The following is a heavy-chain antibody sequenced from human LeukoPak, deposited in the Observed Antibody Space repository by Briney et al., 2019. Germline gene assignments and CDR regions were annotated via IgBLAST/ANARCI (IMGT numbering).Heavy chain of an antibody. Sequence: ASVKVSCKVSGYALTELSMHWVRQAPGKGLEWMGGFDPEDGETIYAQKFQGRVTMTEDTSTDTAYMVLRSLRSEDTAVYYCATVRPAPQIIRGAFDIWGQGTMVTASS. CDR2: FDPEDGET. V-gene: IGHV1-24*01. J-gene: IGHJ3*02. CDR1: GYALTELS. CDR3: ATVRPAPQIIRGAFDI. D-gene: IGHD1-14*01.